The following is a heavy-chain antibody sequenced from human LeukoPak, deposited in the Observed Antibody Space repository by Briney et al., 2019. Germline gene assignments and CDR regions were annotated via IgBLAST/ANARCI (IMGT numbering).Heavy chain of an antibody. CDR3: TRLIHHCSSTSCYDY. Sequence: PGGSLRLSCAASGFTFSGSAMHWVRQASGKGLEWVGRIRSKANSYATAYAASVKGRFTISRDDSRNTAYLQMNSLKTEDTAVYYCTRLIHHCSSTSCYDYWGQGTLVTVSS. V-gene: IGHV3-73*01. CDR2: IRSKANSYAT. CDR1: GFTFSGSA. D-gene: IGHD2-2*01. J-gene: IGHJ4*02.